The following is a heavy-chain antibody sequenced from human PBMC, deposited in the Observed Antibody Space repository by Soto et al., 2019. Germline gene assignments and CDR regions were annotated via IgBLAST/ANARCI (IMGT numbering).Heavy chain of an antibody. CDR1: GYSFTSYW. Sequence: EVQLVQSGAEVKKPGESLKISCKGSGYSFTSYWIGWVRQMPGKGLEWMGIIYPGDSDTRYSPSFQGQVTISADKSINTAYLQWSSLKASDTAIYYCARHVTAWSAVAALQHWGQGTLVTVSS. J-gene: IGHJ1*01. D-gene: IGHD6-19*01. CDR2: IYPGDSDT. CDR3: ARHVTAWSAVAALQH. V-gene: IGHV5-51*01.